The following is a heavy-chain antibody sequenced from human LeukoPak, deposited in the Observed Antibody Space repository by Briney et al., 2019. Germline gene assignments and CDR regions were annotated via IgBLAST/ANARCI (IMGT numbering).Heavy chain of an antibody. CDR3: AKIVGATKRLDAFDI. V-gene: IGHV3-33*06. CDR2: IWYDGSNK. D-gene: IGHD1-26*01. J-gene: IGHJ3*02. CDR1: GFTFSSYG. Sequence: PGRSLRLSCAASGFTFSSYGMHWVRQAPGKGLERVAVIWYDGSNKYYADSVKGRFTISRDNSKNTLYLQMNSLRAEDTAVYYCAKIVGATKRLDAFDIWGQGTMVTVSS.